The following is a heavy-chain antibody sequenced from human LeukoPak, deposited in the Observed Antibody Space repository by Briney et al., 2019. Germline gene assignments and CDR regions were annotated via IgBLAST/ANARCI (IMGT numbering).Heavy chain of an antibody. Sequence: ASVKVSCKASGYTFTSYGISWVRQAPGQGLEWMGWISAYNGNTNYAQKLQGRVTMTTDTSTSTAYMELRSLRSDDTAVYYCAKSWNYYDSSGDDALDIWGQGTMVTVSS. CDR3: AKSWNYYDSSGDDALDI. CDR2: ISAYNGNT. CDR1: GYTFTSYG. J-gene: IGHJ3*02. D-gene: IGHD3-22*01. V-gene: IGHV1-18*01.